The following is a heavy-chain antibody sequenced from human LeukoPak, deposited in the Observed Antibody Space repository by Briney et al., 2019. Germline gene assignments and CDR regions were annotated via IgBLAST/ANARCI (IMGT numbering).Heavy chain of an antibody. CDR2: IVSDGGST. V-gene: IGHV3-64D*09. CDR1: GFTFSDYS. J-gene: IGHJ4*02. CDR3: GKSPRVETATY. Sequence: GGYLRLSCSASGFTFSDYSILWARQAPGKGLEYVSGIVSDGGSTYYADSVKGRLTISRDNSKSTVYLQMSSLRPEDTAVYYCGKSPRVETATYWGQGTLVTVSS. D-gene: IGHD5-18*01.